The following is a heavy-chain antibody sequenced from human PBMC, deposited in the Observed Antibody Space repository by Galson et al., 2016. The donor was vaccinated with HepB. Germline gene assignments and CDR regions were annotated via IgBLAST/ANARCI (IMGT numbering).Heavy chain of an antibody. D-gene: IGHD6-19*01. CDR1: AFTFSTYR. Sequence: SLRSSCAASAFTFSTYRMHWVRRPPGKGLVWVACPWFDRGNIYYAHSVKGRFTISRDKARNTLYLQMNSLRAEDTAVYYCARDGGVAGFFALDSWGKGTLVTVSS. CDR3: ARDGGVAGFFALDS. V-gene: IGHV3-33*01. J-gene: IGHJ5*01. CDR2: PWFDRGNI.